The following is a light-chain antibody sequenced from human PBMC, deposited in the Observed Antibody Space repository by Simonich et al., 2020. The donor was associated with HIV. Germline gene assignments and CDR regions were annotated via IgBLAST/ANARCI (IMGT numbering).Light chain of an antibody. CDR3: QQYYSTPYT. CDR1: QTVLFRSNNKNY. CDR2: WAS. J-gene: IGKJ2*01. Sequence: DIVMTQSPDSLAVSLCERAAINCKSSQTVLFRSNNKNYLAWYPQKPGQPPKLLIYWASTRESGVPDRVSGSGSGTDFTLTISSLQAEDVAVYYCQQYYSTPYTFGQGTKLEIK. V-gene: IGKV4-1*01.